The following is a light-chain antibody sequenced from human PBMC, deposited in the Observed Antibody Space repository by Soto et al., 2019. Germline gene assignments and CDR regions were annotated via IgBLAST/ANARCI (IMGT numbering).Light chain of an antibody. CDR2: DAS. CDR1: QSVSTY. Sequence: EIVLTQSPATLSLSPGERATLSCRASQSVSTYLAWYQQKPGQAPRLLIYDASNRATGIPARFSGSGSGTDFPLTISSLEPEDFAVYYCQHRNYWPPGAAFGGGTKVEIK. V-gene: IGKV3-11*01. J-gene: IGKJ4*01. CDR3: QHRNYWPPGAA.